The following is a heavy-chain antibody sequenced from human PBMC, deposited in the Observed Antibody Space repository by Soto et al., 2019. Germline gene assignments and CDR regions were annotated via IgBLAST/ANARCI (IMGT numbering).Heavy chain of an antibody. V-gene: IGHV3-53*01. CDR1: GIIVSTNY. D-gene: IGHD3-22*01. Sequence: LRLSCAASGIIVSTNYMSWVRQAPGKGLEWVSLIYSDGKTYYADSVKGRFTISRDNSKNTVSLQMNSVRAEDTAVYYCARDGGGGYYDSSGYVTGIVIPSHWFDPWGQGTLVTVSS. J-gene: IGHJ5*02. CDR3: ARDGGGGYYDSSGYVTGIVIPSHWFDP. CDR2: IYSDGKT.